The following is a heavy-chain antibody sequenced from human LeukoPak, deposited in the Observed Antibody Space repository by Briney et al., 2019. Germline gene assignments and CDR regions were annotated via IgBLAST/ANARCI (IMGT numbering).Heavy chain of an antibody. CDR1: GFTFSSYW. CDR3: ARDPGYSSGSRTFDY. Sequence: GGSLRLSCAASGFTFSSYWMTWVRQTPGKGLEWVAHIKEDGTSNRYVDSVKGRFTISRDNTEDSLFLQMSGLRVEDTAMYYCARDPGYSSGSRTFDYWGQGTLVTVSS. CDR2: IKEDGTSN. J-gene: IGHJ4*02. V-gene: IGHV3-7*03. D-gene: IGHD6-19*01.